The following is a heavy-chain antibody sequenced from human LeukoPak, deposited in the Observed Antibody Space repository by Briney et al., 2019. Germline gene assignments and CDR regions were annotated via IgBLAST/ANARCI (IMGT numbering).Heavy chain of an antibody. V-gene: IGHV3-53*01. D-gene: IGHD5-18*01. CDR2: IYRGGNT. CDR1: GFTVSTDF. J-gene: IGHJ4*02. Sequence: GGSLSLSCAASGFTVSTDFMSWVRQAPGKGLEWVSVIYRGGNTYYVDSVKGRLTIFRDNYNNMVQLQINNLRIEDTAVYYCARGGYSYGRPFDHWGQGTLVTVSS. CDR3: ARGGYSYGRPFDH.